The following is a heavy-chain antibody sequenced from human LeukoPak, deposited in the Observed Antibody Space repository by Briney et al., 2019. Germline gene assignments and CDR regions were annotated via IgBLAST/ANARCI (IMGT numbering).Heavy chain of an antibody. CDR1: GFTFSSYW. CDR3: AAESGLGFDP. CDR2: IKQAGSEK. D-gene: IGHD3-10*01. J-gene: IGHJ5*02. V-gene: IGHV3-7*01. Sequence: SGGSLRLSCSASGFTFSSYWMSWVRQAPGKGPERVANIKQAGSEKYSVDSVKGRFTISRDNAKNSLYLQMNSLRAEDTAVYYCAAESGLGFDPWGQGTLVTVSS.